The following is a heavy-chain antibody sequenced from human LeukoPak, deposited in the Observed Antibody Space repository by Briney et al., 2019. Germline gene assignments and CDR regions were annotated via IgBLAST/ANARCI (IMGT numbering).Heavy chain of an antibody. V-gene: IGHV1-69*13. CDR3: ARSRGIPEYYFDY. CDR2: IIPIFGTA. D-gene: IGHD2-21*01. J-gene: IGHJ4*02. CDR1: GGTFSSYA. Sequence: SMKVSCKASGGTFSSYAISWVRQAPGQGLEWMGGIIPIFGTANYAQKFQGRVTITADESTSTAYMELSSLRSEDTAVHYCARSRGIPEYYFDYWGQGTLVTVSS.